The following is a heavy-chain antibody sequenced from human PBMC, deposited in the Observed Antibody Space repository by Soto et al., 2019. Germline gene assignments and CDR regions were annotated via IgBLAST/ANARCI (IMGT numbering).Heavy chain of an antibody. CDR3: ARVPPWGDSGSFYIQHYDS. Sequence: ASVKVSCKSSGNSFVTYAIHWVRQAPGQRLQWMGWINVGSGNTKYAQDFQGRVTFTRDTAATTTFMALSSLRSEDAAVYYCARVPPWGDSGSFYIQHYDSWGQGTLVTVSS. J-gene: IGHJ4*02. CDR1: GNSFVTYA. CDR2: INVGSGNT. D-gene: IGHD3-10*01. V-gene: IGHV1-3*01.